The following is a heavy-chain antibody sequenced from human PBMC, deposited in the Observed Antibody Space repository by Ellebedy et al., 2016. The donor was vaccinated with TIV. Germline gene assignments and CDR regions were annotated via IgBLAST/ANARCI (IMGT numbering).Heavy chain of an antibody. CDR3: AKATGMRGVMDAFDI. Sequence: SVKVSXXASGGTFSSYAISWVRQAPGQGLEWMGGIIPIFGTANYAQKFQGRVTITADKSTSTAYMELNSLRAEDTAVYYCAKATGMRGVMDAFDIWGQGTMVTVSS. D-gene: IGHD3-16*01. CDR2: IIPIFGTA. CDR1: GGTFSSYA. V-gene: IGHV1-69*06. J-gene: IGHJ3*02.